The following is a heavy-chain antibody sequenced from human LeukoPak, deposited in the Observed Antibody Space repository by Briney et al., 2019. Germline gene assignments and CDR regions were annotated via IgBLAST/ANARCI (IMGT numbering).Heavy chain of an antibody. D-gene: IGHD3-22*01. CDR2: IYYSGST. Sequence: SETLFLTCTVSGGSISSSSYYWGWIRQPPGKGLEWIGSIYYSGSTYYNPSLKSRVTISVDTSKNQFSLKLSSVTAADTAVYYCARRSRDYYDRGMSGYFDYWGQGTLVTVSS. CDR1: GGSISSSSYY. V-gene: IGHV4-39*01. J-gene: IGHJ4*02. CDR3: ARRSRDYYDRGMSGYFDY.